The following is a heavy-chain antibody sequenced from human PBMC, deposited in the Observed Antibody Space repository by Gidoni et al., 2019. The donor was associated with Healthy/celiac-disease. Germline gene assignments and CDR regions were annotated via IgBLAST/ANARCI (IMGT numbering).Heavy chain of an antibody. V-gene: IGHV3-21*01. CDR1: GFTFSSYS. J-gene: IGHJ5*02. D-gene: IGHD6-19*01. CDR3: ASTQTVAGEINWFDP. CDR2: ISSSSSYI. Sequence: EVQLVESGGGLVKPGGSLRLSCAASGFTFSSYSMNWVRQAPGKGLEWVSSISSSSSYIYYADSVKGRFTISRDNAKNSLYLQMNSLRAEDTAVYYCASTQTVAGEINWFDPWGQGTLVTVSS.